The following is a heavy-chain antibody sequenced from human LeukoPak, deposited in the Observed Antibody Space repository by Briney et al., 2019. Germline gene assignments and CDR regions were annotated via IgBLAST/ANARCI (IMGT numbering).Heavy chain of an antibody. D-gene: IGHD6-19*01. CDR3: ARDRAGFDA. CDR2: IYYSGST. V-gene: IGHV4-59*01. Sequence: SETPSLTCTVSGGSISSYYWSWIRQPPGKGLEWIGYIYYSGSTNYNPSLKSRVTISVDTSKNQFSLKLSSVTAADTAVYYCARDRAGFDAWGQGTLVTVSS. CDR1: GGSISSYY. J-gene: IGHJ4*02.